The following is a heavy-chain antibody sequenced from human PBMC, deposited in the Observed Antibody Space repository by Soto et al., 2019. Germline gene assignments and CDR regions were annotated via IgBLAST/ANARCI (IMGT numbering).Heavy chain of an antibody. J-gene: IGHJ4*02. V-gene: IGHV3-74*01. CDR3: LRGNSGYGNFDY. Sequence: PGESLKISCAASGFTFSSYWMHWVRQAPGKGLVWVSRIKGDGSETNYADSVKGRFTISRDNAKNTLYLQLNSLRAEDTAVYYCLRGNSGYGNFDYWGQGTRVTVS. D-gene: IGHD5-12*01. CDR2: IKGDGSET. CDR1: GFTFSSYW.